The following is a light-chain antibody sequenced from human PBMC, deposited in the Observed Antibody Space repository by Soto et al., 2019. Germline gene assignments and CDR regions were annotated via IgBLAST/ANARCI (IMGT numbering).Light chain of an antibody. CDR1: QNITNF. J-gene: IGKJ1*01. V-gene: IGKV1-39*01. CDR3: QESATTRWA. Sequence: DIQMTQSPSSLSASVGDRVTIACRASQNITNFLNWYQHNPGKAPNLLIFAASHLQSGVSSRFSGSGSGTDFTLTISSLHPEDFATFYCQESATTRWAVGQGTKVEI. CDR2: AAS.